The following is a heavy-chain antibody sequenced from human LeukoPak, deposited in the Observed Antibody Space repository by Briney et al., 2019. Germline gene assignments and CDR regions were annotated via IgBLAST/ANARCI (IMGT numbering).Heavy chain of an antibody. V-gene: IGHV5-51*01. CDR3: ARGYYDSSGYYYPFDY. J-gene: IGHJ4*02. Sequence: GESLKISCKGSGYSFTSYWIGWVRQIPGKGLEWMGIIYPGDSDTRYSPSFQGQVTISADKSISTAYLQWSSLKASDTAMYYCARGYYDSSGYYYPFDYWGQGTPVTVSS. CDR2: IYPGDSDT. D-gene: IGHD3-22*01. CDR1: GYSFTSYW.